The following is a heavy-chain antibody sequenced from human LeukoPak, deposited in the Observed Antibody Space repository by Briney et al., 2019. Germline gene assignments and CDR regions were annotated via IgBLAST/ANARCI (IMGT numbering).Heavy chain of an antibody. J-gene: IGHJ4*02. V-gene: IGHV1-8*01. CDR3: ARTDSGYDPYFDY. D-gene: IGHD5-12*01. CDR1: GYTFTSYD. CDR2: MNPNSGNT. Sequence: ASVKVSCKASGYTFTSYDINWVRQGSGQGLEWMGWMNPNSGNTGYAQKFQGRVTMTRNTSISTAYMELSSLRSEDTAVYYCARTDSGYDPYFDYWGQGTLVTVSS.